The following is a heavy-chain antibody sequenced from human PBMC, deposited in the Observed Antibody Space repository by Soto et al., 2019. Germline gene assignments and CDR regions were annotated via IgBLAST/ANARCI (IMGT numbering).Heavy chain of an antibody. D-gene: IGHD7-27*01. CDR3: ARDRGTGDAFDI. J-gene: IGHJ3*02. CDR1: GYTFTSYG. V-gene: IGHV1-18*01. CDR2: ISAYNGNT. Sequence: ASAQVSCKASGYTFTSYGISWVRQAPGQGLEWMGWISAYNGNTNYAQKLQGRVTMTTDTSTSTAYMELRSLRSDDTAVYYCARDRGTGDAFDIWGQGTMVTVSS.